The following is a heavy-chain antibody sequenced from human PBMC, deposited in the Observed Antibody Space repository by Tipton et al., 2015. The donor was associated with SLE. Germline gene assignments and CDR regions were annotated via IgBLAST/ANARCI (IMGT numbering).Heavy chain of an antibody. CDR3: ARGLGSSWFYA. CDR2: ISGSGSPI. CDR1: GFSFSNEN. J-gene: IGHJ5*02. D-gene: IGHD3-16*01. V-gene: IGHV3-48*01. Sequence: GSLRLSCAASGFSFSNENMNWVRQAPGKGLEWLSYISGSGSPIFYADSVKGRFTISRDNAKNSLYLHMDGLRADDTAVYYCARGLGSSWFYAWGQGTLVTVSS.